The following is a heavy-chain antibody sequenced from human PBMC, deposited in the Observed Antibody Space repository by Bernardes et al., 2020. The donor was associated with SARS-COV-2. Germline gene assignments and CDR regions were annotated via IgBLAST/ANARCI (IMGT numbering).Heavy chain of an antibody. CDR3: ARGYTAATGLDY. D-gene: IGHD2-15*01. Sequence: SETLSLTCTVSGGSISSGSYCWNWIRQPAGKGLEWIGHIYTSGSTNYNPSLKSRVTISGDTSRNHFSLELSSVTAADTAVYYCARGYTAATGLDYWGQGTLVTVSS. V-gene: IGHV4-61*09. CDR2: IYTSGST. CDR1: GGSISSGSYC. J-gene: IGHJ4*02.